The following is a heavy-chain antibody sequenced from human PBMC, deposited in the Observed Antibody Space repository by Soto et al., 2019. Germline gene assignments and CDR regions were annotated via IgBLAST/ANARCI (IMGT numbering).Heavy chain of an antibody. D-gene: IGHD3-10*01. CDR1: GFTFSSYA. Sequence: EVQLLESGGGLVQPGGSLRLSCVASGFTFSSYAMSWVRQAPGKGLEWVSALSGSGGSTYFPDSVKGRFTISRDNYKNTLYLQMNSLRAEDTAVYYCAKGASMVRAASLDYWGQGTLVTVSS. CDR3: AKGASMVRAASLDY. V-gene: IGHV3-23*01. J-gene: IGHJ4*02. CDR2: LSGSGGST.